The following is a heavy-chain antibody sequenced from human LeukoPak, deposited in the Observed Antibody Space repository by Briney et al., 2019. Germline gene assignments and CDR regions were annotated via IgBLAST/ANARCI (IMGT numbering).Heavy chain of an antibody. D-gene: IGHD6-19*01. V-gene: IGHV4-39*01. CDR3: ARHDIAVAALDY. CDR1: GGSISSSSYY. Sequence: PSETLSLTRTVSGGSISSSSYYWGWIRQPPGKGLEWIGSIYYSGSTYYNPSLKSRVTISVDTSKNQFSLKLSSVTAADTAVYYCARHDIAVAALDYWGQGTLVTVSS. CDR2: IYYSGST. J-gene: IGHJ4*02.